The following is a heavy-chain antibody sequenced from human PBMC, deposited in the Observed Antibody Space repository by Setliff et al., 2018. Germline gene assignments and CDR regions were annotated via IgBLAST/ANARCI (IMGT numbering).Heavy chain of an antibody. J-gene: IGHJ4*02. CDR1: GDSISSRTYY. V-gene: IGHV4-61*09. Sequence: TLSLTCTVSGDSISSRTYYWSWIRQPAGKGLEWIGHIYTSWSTIYNPSLKSRLTISLDTSKNQFSLTLSSVTAADTAVYYCAKGGGRYHSDSWGQGILVTVSS. D-gene: IGHD1-1*01. CDR2: IYTSWST. CDR3: AKGGGRYHSDS.